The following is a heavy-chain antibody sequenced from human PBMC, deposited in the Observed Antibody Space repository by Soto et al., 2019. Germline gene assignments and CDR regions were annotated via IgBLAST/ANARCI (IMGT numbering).Heavy chain of an antibody. CDR2: INHSGST. Sequence: QVQLQQWGAGLLKPSETLSLTCAVYGGSFSGYYWSWIRQPPGKGLEWIGEINHSGSTNYNPSLKSRVTISVDTSKHQLSLKLSSVTAADTAVYYCEREGATYYYGSGSRKPVDYWGQGTLVTVSS. CDR3: EREGATYYYGSGSRKPVDY. V-gene: IGHV4-34*01. CDR1: GGSFSGYY. D-gene: IGHD3-10*01. J-gene: IGHJ4*02.